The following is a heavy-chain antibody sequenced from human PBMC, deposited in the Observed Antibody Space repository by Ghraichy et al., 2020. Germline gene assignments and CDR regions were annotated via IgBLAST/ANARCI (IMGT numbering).Heavy chain of an antibody. CDR2: ITPGSDII. V-gene: IGHV3-48*01. D-gene: IGHD2-8*02. J-gene: IGHJ4*02. Sequence: GSLRLSCAASGFSFSAHAFHWVRQTPGKGLEWLSYITPGSDIIYYADSVKGRFTISRDNAKNSLYLEMDSLGAEDTAVYSCTRALGYWAFDYWGQGALVTVSS. CDR3: TRALGYWAFDY. CDR1: GFSFSAHA.